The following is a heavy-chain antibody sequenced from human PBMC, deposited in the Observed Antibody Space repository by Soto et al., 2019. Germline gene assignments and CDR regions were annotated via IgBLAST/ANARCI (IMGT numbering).Heavy chain of an antibody. V-gene: IGHV3-23*01. CDR1: GFTFSDYA. CDR2: ISGGSSVT. CDR3: AKVLSKNYYYPFDF. J-gene: IGHJ4*02. D-gene: IGHD3-10*01. Sequence: LRLSCTASGFTFSDYAMTWVRQAPGKGLEWVSTISGGSSVTYYGDSVKGRFTISRDNAKKTLFLQLNRLSAEDTATYYCAKVLSKNYYYPFDFWGQGTQVTVSS.